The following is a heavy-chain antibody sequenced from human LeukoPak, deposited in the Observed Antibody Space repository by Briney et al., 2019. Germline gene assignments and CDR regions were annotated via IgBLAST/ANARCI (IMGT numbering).Heavy chain of an antibody. J-gene: IGHJ4*02. CDR2: ISYDGSNK. Sequence: GGSLRLSCAASGFTFSSYGMHWVRQAPGKGLEWVAVISYDGSNKYYADSVKGRFTISRDNSKNTLYLQMNSLRAEDTAVYYCARGGDVVVPAATAFDYWGQGTLVTVSS. D-gene: IGHD2-2*01. CDR3: ARGGDVVVPAATAFDY. CDR1: GFTFSSYG. V-gene: IGHV3-30*03.